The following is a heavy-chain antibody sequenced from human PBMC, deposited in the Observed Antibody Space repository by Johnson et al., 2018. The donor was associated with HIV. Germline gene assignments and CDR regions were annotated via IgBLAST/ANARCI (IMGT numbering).Heavy chain of an antibody. Sequence: QVQLVESGGGVVQPGGSLRLSCAASGFNFNNYGMHWVRQAPGKGLEWVAFIRYDGGDKYYADSVKGRFTISRDISKNTLYLQMSSLRTEDTAVYYCAKVHIPARWSAAFDIWGRGTMVTVSS. CDR1: GFNFNNYG. CDR3: AKVHIPARWSAAFDI. CDR2: IRYDGGDK. V-gene: IGHV3-30*02. J-gene: IGHJ3*02. D-gene: IGHD6-6*01.